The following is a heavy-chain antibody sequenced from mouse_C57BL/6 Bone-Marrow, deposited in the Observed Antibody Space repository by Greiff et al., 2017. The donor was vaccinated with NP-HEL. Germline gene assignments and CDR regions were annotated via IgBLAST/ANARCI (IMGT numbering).Heavy chain of an antibody. V-gene: IGHV1-50*01. Sequence: QVQLKQPGAELVKPGASVKLSCKASGYTFTSYWMQWVKQRPGQGLEWIGEIDPSDSYTNYNQKFKGKATLTVDTSSSTAYMQLSSLTSEDSAVYYCARNSYYYAMDYWGQGTSVTVSS. CDR1: GYTFTSYW. CDR3: ARNSYYYAMDY. CDR2: IDPSDSYT. J-gene: IGHJ4*01.